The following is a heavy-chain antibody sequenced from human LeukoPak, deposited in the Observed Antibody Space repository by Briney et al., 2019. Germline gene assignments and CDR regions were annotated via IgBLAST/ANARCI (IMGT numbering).Heavy chain of an antibody. J-gene: IGHJ1*01. D-gene: IGHD1-26*01. CDR2: MYYSGST. Sequence: SETLSLTCTVSGASISSGDRYWSWIRQPPGKGLEWIGYMYYSGSTYYNPSLKSRVTISVDTSKNQFSLKLSSVTAADTAVYYCASSGSYSPAEYFQHWGQGTLVTVSS. V-gene: IGHV4-30-4*01. CDR3: ASSGSYSPAEYFQH. CDR1: GASISSGDRY.